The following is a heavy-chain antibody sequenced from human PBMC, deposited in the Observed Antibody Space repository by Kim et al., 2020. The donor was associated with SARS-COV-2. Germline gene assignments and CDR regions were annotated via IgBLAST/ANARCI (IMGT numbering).Heavy chain of an antibody. Sequence: GGSLRLSCAASGFTFSSYWMSWVRQAPGKGLEWVANIKQDGSEKYYVDSVKGRFTISRDNAKNSLYLQMNSLRAEDTAVYYCASLSVTPYYYGMDVWGQGTTVTVSS. J-gene: IGHJ6*02. D-gene: IGHD4-17*01. CDR2: IKQDGSEK. V-gene: IGHV3-7*01. CDR3: ASLSVTPYYYGMDV. CDR1: GFTFSSYW.